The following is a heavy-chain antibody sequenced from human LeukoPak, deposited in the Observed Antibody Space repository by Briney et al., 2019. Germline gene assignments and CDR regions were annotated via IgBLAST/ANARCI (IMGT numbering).Heavy chain of an antibody. CDR3: ARRSYGSGSYYPNYYFDY. CDR2: IYPGDSDT. D-gene: IGHD3-10*01. CDR1: GYSFTSYW. Sequence: GESLKISCKGSGYSFTSYWIGWVRQVPGKGLEWMGIIYPGDSDTRYSPSFQGQVTISADKSISTAYLQWSSLKASDTAMYYCARRSYGSGSYYPNYYFDYWGQGTLVTVSS. J-gene: IGHJ4*02. V-gene: IGHV5-51*01.